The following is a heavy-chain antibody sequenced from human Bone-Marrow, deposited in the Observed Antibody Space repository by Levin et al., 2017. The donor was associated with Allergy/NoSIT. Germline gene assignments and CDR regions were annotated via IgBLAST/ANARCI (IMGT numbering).Heavy chain of an antibody. CDR1: GFTFENFA. V-gene: IGHV3-9*01. CDR3: TRAGCSGSRCIWDFDV. D-gene: IGHD3-3*01. CDR2: ITWNSDKI. J-gene: IGHJ4*02. Sequence: QPGGSLRLSCAVSGFTFENFAMHWVRQVPGKGLEWVSGITWNSDKIEYADSVKGRFTLSRDNSNHSLSLQMNSLRGDDTALYYCTRAGCSGSRCIWDFDVWGQGTQVTVSS.